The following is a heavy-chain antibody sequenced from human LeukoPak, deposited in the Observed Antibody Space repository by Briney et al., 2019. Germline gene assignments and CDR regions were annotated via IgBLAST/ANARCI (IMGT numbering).Heavy chain of an antibody. D-gene: IGHD3-22*01. CDR3: ARVAYYYDSSGYGAFDI. Sequence: GASVKVSCKASGYTFTSYGISWGRQAPGQGLEWMGWISAYNGNTNYAQKLQGRVTMTTDTSTSTAYMELRSMRSDDTAVYYCARVAYYYDSSGYGAFDIWGQGTMVTVSS. J-gene: IGHJ3*02. V-gene: IGHV1-18*01. CDR1: GYTFTSYG. CDR2: ISAYNGNT.